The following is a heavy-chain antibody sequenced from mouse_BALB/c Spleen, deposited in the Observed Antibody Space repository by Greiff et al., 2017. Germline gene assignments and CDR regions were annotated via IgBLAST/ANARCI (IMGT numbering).Heavy chain of an antibody. CDR1: GFTFSSFG. V-gene: IGHV5-17*02. Sequence: EVQGVESGGGLVQPGGSRKLSCAASGFTFSSFGMHWVRQAPEKGLEWVAYISSGSSTIYYADTVKGRFTISRDNPKNTLFLQMTSLRSEDTAMYYCARDDYDGAMDYWGQGTSVTVSS. J-gene: IGHJ4*01. CDR3: ARDDYDGAMDY. D-gene: IGHD2-4*01. CDR2: ISSGSSTI.